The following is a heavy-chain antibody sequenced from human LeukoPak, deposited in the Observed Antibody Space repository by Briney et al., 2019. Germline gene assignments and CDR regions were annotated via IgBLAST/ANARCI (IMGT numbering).Heavy chain of an antibody. CDR2: TYHRSKWYN. CDR3: ARGGDGYNFYNWFDP. Sequence: SPTLSLTFAISGDSVSSKSAVWNWIRQSPSRGLEWLGRTYHRSKWYNEYAVSVKSRITINSDTSKNQFSLQLSSVTPEDTAVYYCARGGDGYNFYNWFDPWGQGTLVTVSS. CDR1: GDSVSSKSAV. J-gene: IGHJ5*02. V-gene: IGHV6-1*01. D-gene: IGHD5-24*01.